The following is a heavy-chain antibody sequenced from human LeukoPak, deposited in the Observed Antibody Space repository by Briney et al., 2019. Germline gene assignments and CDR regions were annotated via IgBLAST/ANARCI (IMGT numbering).Heavy chain of an antibody. Sequence: ASVKVSCKASGYTFTSYYMHWVRQAPGQGLEWMGIINPSGGSTSYAQKFQGRVTMTRDTSTSTVYMELSSLRSEDTAVYYCARGLGGSGSYFLTFDYWGQGTLVTVSS. CDR2: INPSGGST. D-gene: IGHD1-26*01. CDR3: ARGLGGSGSYFLTFDY. J-gene: IGHJ4*02. V-gene: IGHV1-46*01. CDR1: GYTFTSYY.